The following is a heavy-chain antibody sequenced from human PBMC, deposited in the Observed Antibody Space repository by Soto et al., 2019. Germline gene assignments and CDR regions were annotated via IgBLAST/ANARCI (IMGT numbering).Heavy chain of an antibody. D-gene: IGHD2-2*01. V-gene: IGHV3-33*01. CDR1: GFMFSNYG. CDR3: VRDYPEVEFDF. CDR2: IWSDGNKK. Sequence: QVQLVESGGGVVQPGRYLRLSCEASGFMFSNYGLHWVRQAPGKGLEWVGGIWSDGNKKLYGDSVKGRFIISRDNSKNTLYLQMNTLRAEDTDVYYCVRDYPEVEFDFWGQGTLATVSS. J-gene: IGHJ4*02.